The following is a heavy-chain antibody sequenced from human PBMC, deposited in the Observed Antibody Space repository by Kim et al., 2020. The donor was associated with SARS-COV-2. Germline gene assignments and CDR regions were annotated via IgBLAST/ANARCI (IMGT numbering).Heavy chain of an antibody. Sequence: ADSVNGRFTISRDNSKNTLYLQMNSLRAEDTAVYYCVRGDSSGYFYPFDYWGQGTLVTVSS. D-gene: IGHD3-22*01. V-gene: IGHV3-30*01. CDR3: VRGDSSGYFYPFDY. J-gene: IGHJ4*02.